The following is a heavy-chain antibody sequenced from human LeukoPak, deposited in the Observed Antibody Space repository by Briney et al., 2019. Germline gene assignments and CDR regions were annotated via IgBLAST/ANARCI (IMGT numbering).Heavy chain of an antibody. Sequence: GGSLRLSCAGSGFIFRNYTMSWVRQAPGMGLEWVSAISGSGGSTYYADSVKGRFTISRDNSKNTLYLQMNSLRAEDTAVYYCARPNGDYYYGMDVWGQGTTVTVSS. J-gene: IGHJ6*02. V-gene: IGHV3-23*01. D-gene: IGHD4-17*01. CDR1: GFIFRNYT. CDR3: ARPNGDYYYGMDV. CDR2: ISGSGGST.